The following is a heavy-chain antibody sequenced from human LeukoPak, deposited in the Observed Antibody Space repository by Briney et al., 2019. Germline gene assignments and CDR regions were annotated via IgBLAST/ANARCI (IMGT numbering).Heavy chain of an antibody. CDR2: ISANNGEI. CDR3: ARVPPSAHQLFCSDY. Sequence: ASVKVSCKASGYTFTNYGISWVRQAPGQGLEWVSWISANNGEIRYAQSFQGRVTMTTDTSTTTAYMELRSLRSDDTAVYYCARVPPSAHQLFCSDYWGQGTQVTVSS. D-gene: IGHD2-2*01. J-gene: IGHJ4*02. CDR1: GYTFTNYG. V-gene: IGHV1-18*04.